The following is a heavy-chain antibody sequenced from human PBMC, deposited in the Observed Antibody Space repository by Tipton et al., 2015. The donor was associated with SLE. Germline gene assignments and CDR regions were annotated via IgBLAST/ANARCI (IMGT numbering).Heavy chain of an antibody. CDR3: ATLSGRDM. D-gene: IGHD6-19*01. CDR1: GFRFSTFG. J-gene: IGHJ3*01. CDR2: IRNDGNVK. Sequence: SGFRFSTFGMPWVRQAPGKGLAWVAFIRNDGNVKNYADSVRGRFTLSRDNFRKTLVLQMNSLRPEDTAAYYCATLSGRDMWGQGTMVTVPS. V-gene: IGHV3-30*02.